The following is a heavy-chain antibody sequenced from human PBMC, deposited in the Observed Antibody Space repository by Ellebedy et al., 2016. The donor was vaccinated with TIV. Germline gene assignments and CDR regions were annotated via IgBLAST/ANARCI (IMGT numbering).Heavy chain of an antibody. J-gene: IGHJ4*02. CDR2: INHSGST. Sequence: SETLSLXXAVYGGSFSGYYWSWIRQPPGKGLEWIGEINHSGSTNYNPSLKSRVTISVDTSKNQFSLKLSSVTAADTAVYYCARGAMVRGVISMDYWGQGTLVTVSS. D-gene: IGHD3-10*01. CDR3: ARGAMVRGVISMDY. V-gene: IGHV4-34*01. CDR1: GGSFSGYY.